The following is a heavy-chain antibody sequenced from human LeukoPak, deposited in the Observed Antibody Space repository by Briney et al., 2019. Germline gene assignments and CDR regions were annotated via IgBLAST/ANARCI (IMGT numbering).Heavy chain of an antibody. D-gene: IGHD1-26*01. V-gene: IGHV3-21*01. CDR2: ISSSSSYI. J-gene: IGHJ4*02. CDR1: GFTFSSYS. CDR3: ARGLGGATGG. Sequence: GGSLRLSCAASGFTFSSYSMNWVRQAPGKGLEWVSSISSSSSYIYYADSVKGLFTISRDNAKNSLYLQMNSLRAEDTAVYYCARGLGGATGGWDQGTLVTVSS.